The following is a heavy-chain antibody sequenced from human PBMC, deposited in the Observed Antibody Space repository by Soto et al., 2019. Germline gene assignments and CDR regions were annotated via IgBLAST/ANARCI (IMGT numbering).Heavy chain of an antibody. CDR1: GFRFDDFA. CDR3: ARFDYSRSSKWLDP. J-gene: IGHJ5*02. CDR2: ISWNSGNI. D-gene: IGHD6-6*01. V-gene: IGHV3-9*01. Sequence: PGGSLRLSCAASGFRFDDFAMHWVRQAPGKGLEWVSGISWNSGNIGYADSVKGRFTTSRDNAKNSLYLQMNSLRPEDTALYYCARFDYSRSSKWLDPWGQGTLVTVYS.